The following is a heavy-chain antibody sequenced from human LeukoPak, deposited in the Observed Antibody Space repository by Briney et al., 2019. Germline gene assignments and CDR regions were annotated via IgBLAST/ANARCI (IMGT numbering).Heavy chain of an antibody. J-gene: IGHJ4*02. CDR3: ARDPVEWELLLDY. D-gene: IGHD1-26*01. CDR2: MNIDGSER. V-gene: IGHV3-7*01. Sequence: GGSLRLSCAASGFTFSTYSMNWVRQAPGKRPEWVANMNIDGSERYYADSVKGRFTISRDNARNSVFLQMSGLRVEDTAVYYCARDPVEWELLLDYWGQGTLVTVSS. CDR1: GFTFSTYS.